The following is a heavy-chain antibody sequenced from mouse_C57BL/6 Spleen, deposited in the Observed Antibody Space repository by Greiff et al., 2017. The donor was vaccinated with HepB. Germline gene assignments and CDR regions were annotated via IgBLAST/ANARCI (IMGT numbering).Heavy chain of an antibody. Sequence: VQLVESGAELVKPGASVKLSCKASGYTFSDYEMHWVKQTPVQGLEWIGAIDPETGGTAYNRKFKGKAILTADKSSSTAYMELRSLTSEDSAVYYGTRANYFYDGYYEGIDYWGQGTSLTVSS. V-gene: IGHV1-15*01. D-gene: IGHD2-3*01. J-gene: IGHJ2*02. CDR2: IDPETGGT. CDR3: TRANYFYDGYYEGIDY. CDR1: GYTFSDYE.